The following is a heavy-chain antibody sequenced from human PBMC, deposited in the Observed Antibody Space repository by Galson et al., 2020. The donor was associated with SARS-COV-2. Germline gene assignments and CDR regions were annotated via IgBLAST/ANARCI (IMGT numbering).Heavy chain of an antibody. D-gene: IGHD4-17*01. J-gene: IGHJ4*02. Sequence: SLKISCAASGFTFDDYAMHWVRQAPGKGLEWVSGINWNGASTGYADSVKGRFTISRDNAKRSLYLQMNSLRLEDTAFYFCAKDMYGDYVRTCDYWGQGILVTVSS. V-gene: IGHV3-9*01. CDR1: GFTFDDYA. CDR2: INWNGAST. CDR3: AKDMYGDYVRTCDY.